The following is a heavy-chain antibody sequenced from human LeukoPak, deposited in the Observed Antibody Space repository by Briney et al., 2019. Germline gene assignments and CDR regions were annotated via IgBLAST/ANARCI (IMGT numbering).Heavy chain of an antibody. J-gene: IGHJ4*02. CDR2: ISPNGGTK. Sequence: GGSLRLSCAASGFSFSDYEMNWVRQSPAKGLEWVSNISPNGGTKYYAGSVKGRFTISRDNAKSSLYLQMNSLRAEDTGVYFCSKLAVASADSWGQGTLVTVSS. V-gene: IGHV3-48*03. CDR1: GFSFSDYE. CDR3: SKLAVASADS. D-gene: IGHD6-19*01.